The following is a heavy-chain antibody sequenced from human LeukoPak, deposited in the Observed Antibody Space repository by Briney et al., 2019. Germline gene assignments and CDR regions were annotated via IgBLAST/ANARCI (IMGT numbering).Heavy chain of an antibody. CDR3: ARFSGSGPPRYFDL. CDR2: IYYSGST. D-gene: IGHD2-15*01. V-gene: IGHV4-59*01. Sequence: KSSETLSLTCTVSGGSISSYYWGWIRQPPGKGLEWIGYIYYSGSTNYNPSLKSRVTISVDTSKNQFSLKLSSVTAADTAVYYCARFSGSGPPRYFDLWGRGTLVTVSS. CDR1: GGSISSYY. J-gene: IGHJ2*01.